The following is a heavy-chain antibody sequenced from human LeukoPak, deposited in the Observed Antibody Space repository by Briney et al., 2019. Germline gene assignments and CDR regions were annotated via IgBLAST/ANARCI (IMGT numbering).Heavy chain of an antibody. CDR2: INHSGST. Sequence: KPSETLPLTCAVYGGSFSGYYWSWIRQPPGKGLEWIGEINHSGSTNYNPSLKSRVTISVDTSKNQFSLKLSSVTAADTAVYYCARITRYYDILTGYHYYFDYWGQGTLVTVSS. CDR1: GGSFSGYY. D-gene: IGHD3-9*01. J-gene: IGHJ4*02. CDR3: ARITRYYDILTGYHYYFDY. V-gene: IGHV4-34*01.